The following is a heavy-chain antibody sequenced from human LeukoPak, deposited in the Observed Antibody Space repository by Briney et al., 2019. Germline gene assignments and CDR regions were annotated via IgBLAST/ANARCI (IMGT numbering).Heavy chain of an antibody. Sequence: PGGSLRLSCAASGFTVSSNYMSWVRQAPGKGLEWVSVIYSGGSTYYADSVKGRFTISRDNSKNTLYLQMNSLRAEDTAVYYCARDIPSGSYYGSYYYGMDVWGQGTTVTVSS. CDR1: GFTVSSNY. J-gene: IGHJ6*02. D-gene: IGHD1-26*01. CDR3: ARDIPSGSYYGSYYYGMDV. V-gene: IGHV3-66*01. CDR2: IYSGGST.